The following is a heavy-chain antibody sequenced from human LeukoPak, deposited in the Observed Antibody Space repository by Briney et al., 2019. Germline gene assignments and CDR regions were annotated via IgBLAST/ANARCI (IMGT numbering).Heavy chain of an antibody. J-gene: IGHJ4*02. CDR2: ISIRSTYI. CDR1: GFTFSSYA. Sequence: GRSLRLSCAASGFTFSSYAMHWVRQAPGKGLEWVSSISIRSTYIYYADSVKGRFTISRDNAKNSLYLQMNSLRAEDTAVYYCARDGDSSGWDFDYWGQGTLVTVSS. D-gene: IGHD6-19*01. V-gene: IGHV3-21*01. CDR3: ARDGDSSGWDFDY.